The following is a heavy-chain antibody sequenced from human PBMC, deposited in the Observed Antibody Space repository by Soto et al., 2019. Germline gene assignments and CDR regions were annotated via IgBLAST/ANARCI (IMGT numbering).Heavy chain of an antibody. V-gene: IGHV4-59*02. Sequence: QVQLQESGPGLVKPSETLSLTCTVSGGYVSSYYWSWIRQPPGKGLEWIGYSGSTNYNPSLKSRVTIPVDTSKNQFSLNLSSGTAADTAVYYCARLSAGWLDPWGQGTLVTVAS. J-gene: IGHJ5*02. CDR1: GGYVSSYY. CDR2: SGST. D-gene: IGHD6-19*01. CDR3: ARLSAGWLDP.